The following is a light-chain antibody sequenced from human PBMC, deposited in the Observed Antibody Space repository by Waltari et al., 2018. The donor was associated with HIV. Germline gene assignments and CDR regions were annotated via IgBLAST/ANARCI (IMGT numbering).Light chain of an antibody. CDR3: AAWDDALNEYV. CDR2: KNT. CDR1: SSNIGSNS. V-gene: IGLV1-44*01. J-gene: IGLJ1*01. Sequence: QSVLTQPPSASGTPGHRVTISCSGSSSNIGSNSVNWYQHLPELAPKLIIFKNTQRPSGVPDRFSASKSGTSASLAISGLQSEDEADYYCAAWDDALNEYVFGTGTRVTVL.